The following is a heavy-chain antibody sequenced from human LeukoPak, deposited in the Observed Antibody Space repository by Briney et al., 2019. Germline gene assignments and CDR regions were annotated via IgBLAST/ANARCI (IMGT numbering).Heavy chain of an antibody. V-gene: IGHV1-18*01. CDR1: GYTFTSYG. CDR3: ARGPLSHSSRWYGDNLDY. Sequence: GASVKVSCKASGYTFTSYGISWVRQAPGQGLEWMGWISAYNGNTNYAQKLQGRVTMTTDTSTSTAYMELRSLRSDDAAVYYCARGPLSHSSRWYGDNLDYWGQGTLVTVSS. D-gene: IGHD6-13*01. CDR2: ISAYNGNT. J-gene: IGHJ4*02.